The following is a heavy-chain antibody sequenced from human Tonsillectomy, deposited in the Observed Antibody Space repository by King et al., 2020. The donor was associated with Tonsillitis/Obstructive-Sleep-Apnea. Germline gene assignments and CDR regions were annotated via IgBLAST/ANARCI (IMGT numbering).Heavy chain of an antibody. Sequence: QVQLVESGGGVVQPGRSLRLSCAASGFTFSSYGMHWVRQAPGKGLEGVAVISHDGNNIYYTDSVKGRVAISRDNSKNTLHLNMNRLRAEDTAVYYCAKGPYDFWSGDAFYMWGQGPMVTVSS. D-gene: IGHD3-3*01. CDR2: ISHDGNNI. J-gene: IGHJ3*02. V-gene: IGHV3-30*18. CDR3: AKGPYDFWSGDAFYM. CDR1: GFTFSSYG.